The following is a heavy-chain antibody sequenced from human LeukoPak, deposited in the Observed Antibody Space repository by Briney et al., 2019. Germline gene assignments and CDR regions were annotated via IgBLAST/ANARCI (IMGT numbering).Heavy chain of an antibody. CDR3: ARANYYVSWYDAFDI. D-gene: IGHD3-10*02. J-gene: IGHJ3*02. V-gene: IGHV1-2*04. Sequence: ASVTVSFAASGYTFTVYYMHWVRQAPGQGLEWMGWINPNSGGTNYAQKFQGWVTMTRDTSISTAYMELSRLRSDDTAVYYCARANYYVSWYDAFDIWGQGTMVTVSS. CDR2: INPNSGGT. CDR1: GYTFTVYY.